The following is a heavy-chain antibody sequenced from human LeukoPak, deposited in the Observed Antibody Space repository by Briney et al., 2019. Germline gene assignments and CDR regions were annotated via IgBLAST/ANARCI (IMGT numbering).Heavy chain of an antibody. CDR3: AKNDRWLQFCC. V-gene: IGHV3-23*01. CDR1: GFTFSSHG. CDR2: IIPSGHTT. Sequence: GGTLRLSCAASGFTFSSHGMNWVRQAPGKGLEWVSGIIPSGHTTYYADSVRGRFTISRDNSRNTLYLQMNSLRAEDTAVYYCAKNDRWLQFCCWGQGTLVTVSA. J-gene: IGHJ4*02. D-gene: IGHD5-24*01.